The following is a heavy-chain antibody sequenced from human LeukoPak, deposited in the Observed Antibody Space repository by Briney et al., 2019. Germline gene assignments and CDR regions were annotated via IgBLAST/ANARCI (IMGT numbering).Heavy chain of an antibody. Sequence: GGSLRLSCAASGFTFRSYWMTWVGQAPGKGLEWVANIRQDESEQYYADSVKGRFTISRDNAKNSLYLQMNSLRAEDTAVYYCSRDASYYDSSGYYDAFDVWGQGTIITVSS. V-gene: IGHV3-7*01. CDR1: GFTFRSYW. D-gene: IGHD3-22*01. CDR3: SRDASYYDSSGYYDAFDV. CDR2: IRQDESEQ. J-gene: IGHJ3*01.